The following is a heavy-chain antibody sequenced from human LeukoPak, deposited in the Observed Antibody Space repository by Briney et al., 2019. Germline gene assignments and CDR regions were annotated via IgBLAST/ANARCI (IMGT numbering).Heavy chain of an antibody. CDR3: AKGWVVVTAILDY. Sequence: PGGSLRLSCAASGLTFSSYAMSWVRQAPGKGLEWVSAISGSDDSTYYADSVKGRFTISRDNSKNTLYLQMNSLRAEDTAVYYCAKGWVVVTAILDYWGQGTLVTVSS. D-gene: IGHD2-21*02. V-gene: IGHV3-23*01. CDR2: ISGSDDST. J-gene: IGHJ4*02. CDR1: GLTFSSYA.